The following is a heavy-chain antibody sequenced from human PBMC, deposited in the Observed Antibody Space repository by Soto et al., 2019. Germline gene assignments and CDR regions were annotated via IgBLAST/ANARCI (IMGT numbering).Heavy chain of an antibody. J-gene: IGHJ3*02. CDR2: ISYDGSNK. D-gene: IGHD3-22*01. CDR3: AKGESHDSSGYPWDAFDI. CDR1: GFTFSSYG. Sequence: GGSLRLSXAASGFTFSSYGMHWVRQAPGKGLEWVAVISYDGSNKYYADSVKGRFTISRDNSRNTLYLQMNSLRAEDTAVYYCAKGESHDSSGYPWDAFDIWGQGTMVT. V-gene: IGHV3-30*18.